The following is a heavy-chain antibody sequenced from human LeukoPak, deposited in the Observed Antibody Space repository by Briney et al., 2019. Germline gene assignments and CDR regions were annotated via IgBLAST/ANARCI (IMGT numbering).Heavy chain of an antibody. CDR2: IFHSGNT. J-gene: IGHJ3*02. CDR1: GGSISSGGYY. CDR3: AREVVPAATGGALDI. V-gene: IGHV4-30-2*01. Sequence: PSETLSLTCTVSGGSISSGGYYWIRIRQPPGKGLEWIGYIFHSGNTYYNPSLKSRVTISVDRSKNQFSLKLSSVTAADTAVYYCAREVVPAATGGALDIWGQGTMVTVSS. D-gene: IGHD2-2*01.